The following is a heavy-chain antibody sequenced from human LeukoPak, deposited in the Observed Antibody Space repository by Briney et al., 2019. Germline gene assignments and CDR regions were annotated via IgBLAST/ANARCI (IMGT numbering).Heavy chain of an antibody. J-gene: IGHJ4*02. CDR3: ARDLYSTPHWELDY. Sequence: KPGASVKVSCKTSGYTFIGYFIHWVRQAPGQGLEWMGRVNSDSGDMNYAQHFQGRVTMTRDTSITTAYMELSSLTSDDTAVYYCARDLYSTPHWELDYWGLGTLVTVSS. D-gene: IGHD2-15*01. CDR1: GYTFIGYF. CDR2: VNSDSGDM. V-gene: IGHV1-2*06.